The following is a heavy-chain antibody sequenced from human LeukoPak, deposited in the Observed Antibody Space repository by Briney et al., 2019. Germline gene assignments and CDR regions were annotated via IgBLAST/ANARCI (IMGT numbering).Heavy chain of an antibody. D-gene: IGHD5-18*01. CDR3: ARDRWLYSYGSSWYNWFDP. J-gene: IGHJ5*02. Sequence: GGSLRLSCAASGFTFSSYGMHWVRQAPGKGLEWVAVIWYDGSNKYYADSVKGRFTISRDNSKNTLYLQMNSLRAEDTAVYYCARDRWLYSYGSSWYNWFDPGAREPWSPSPQ. CDR1: GFTFSSYG. CDR2: IWYDGSNK. V-gene: IGHV3-33*01.